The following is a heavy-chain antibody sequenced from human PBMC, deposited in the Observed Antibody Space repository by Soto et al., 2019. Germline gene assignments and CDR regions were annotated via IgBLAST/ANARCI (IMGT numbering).Heavy chain of an antibody. V-gene: IGHV3-53*01. CDR2: IYSGGST. D-gene: IGHD3-22*01. Sequence: GGSLRLSCEGSGFTFSSYSMNWVRQAPGKGLEWVSVIYSGGSTYYADSVKGRFTISRDNSKNTLYLQMNSLRAEDTAVYYCARDYYDSSGYSDNYYFDYWGQGTLVTVSS. J-gene: IGHJ4*02. CDR3: ARDYYDSSGYSDNYYFDY. CDR1: GFTFSSYS.